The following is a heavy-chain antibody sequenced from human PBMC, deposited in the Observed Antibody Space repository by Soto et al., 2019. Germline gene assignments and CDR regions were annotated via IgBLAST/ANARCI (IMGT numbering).Heavy chain of an antibody. D-gene: IGHD3-22*01. CDR3: ARELRITMIQYYYGMDV. CDR1: GGSISSSSYY. V-gene: IGHV4-39*02. J-gene: IGHJ6*02. CDR2: IYYSGST. Sequence: SETLSLTCTVSGGSISSSSYYWGWIRQPPGKGLEWIGSIYYSGSTYYNPSLKSRVTISVDTSKNQFSLKLSSVTAADTAVYYCARELRITMIQYYYGMDVWGQGTTVTVSS.